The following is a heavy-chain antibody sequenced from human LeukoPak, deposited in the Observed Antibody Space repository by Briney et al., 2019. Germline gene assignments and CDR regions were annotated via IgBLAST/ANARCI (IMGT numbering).Heavy chain of an antibody. J-gene: IGHJ3*02. D-gene: IGHD4-11*01. Sequence: SETLSLTCTVSGGSISSYYWSWIRQPPGKGLEWIGYIYYSGSTNYNPSLKSRVTISVDTSKNQFSLKLSSVTAADTAVYYCAREITVIGAFDIWGQGTMVTVSS. CDR1: GGSISSYY. V-gene: IGHV4-59*01. CDR2: IYYSGST. CDR3: AREITVIGAFDI.